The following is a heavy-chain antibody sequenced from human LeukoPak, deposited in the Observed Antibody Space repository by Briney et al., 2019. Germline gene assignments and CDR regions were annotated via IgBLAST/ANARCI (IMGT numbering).Heavy chain of an antibody. V-gene: IGHV3-66*03. J-gene: IGHJ4*02. CDR1: GFTVISNY. D-gene: IGHD6-19*01. CDR3: ARRGIAVAGTSITLNYFDY. CDR2: ISASGSPT. Sequence: GGSLRLSCAASGFTVISNYMSWVRQAPGKRLEWVSLISASGSPTYYADSVKGRFTISRDNSKNTLYLQMNSLRAEDTAVYYCARRGIAVAGTSITLNYFDYWGQGTLVTVSS.